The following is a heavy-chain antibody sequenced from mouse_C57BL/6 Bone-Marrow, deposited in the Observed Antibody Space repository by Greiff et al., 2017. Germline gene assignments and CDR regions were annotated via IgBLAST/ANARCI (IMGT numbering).Heavy chain of an antibody. CDR3: ARFYYFGSSFLDY. D-gene: IGHD1-1*01. V-gene: IGHV1-26*01. Sequence: VQLQQSGPELVKPGASVKISCKASGYTFTDYYMNWVKQSHGKSLEWIGDINPNNGGTSYNQKFKGKATLTVDKSSSTAYMELRSLTSEDSAVYYCARFYYFGSSFLDYWGQGTTLTVSS. CDR2: INPNNGGT. CDR1: GYTFTDYY. J-gene: IGHJ2*01.